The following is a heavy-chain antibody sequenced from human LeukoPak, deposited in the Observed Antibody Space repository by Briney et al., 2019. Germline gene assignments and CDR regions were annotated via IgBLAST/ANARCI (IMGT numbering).Heavy chain of an antibody. J-gene: IGHJ5*02. V-gene: IGHV3-11*01. CDR1: GFTFSDYY. Sequence: GGSLRLSCAASGFTFSDYYMSWIRQAPGKGLEWVSYISSSGSTIYYADSVKGRFTISRDNAKNPLYLQMNSLRAEDTAVYYCARDQFGITGTTGWFDPWGQGTLVTVSS. CDR2: ISSSGSTI. D-gene: IGHD1-7*01. CDR3: ARDQFGITGTTGWFDP.